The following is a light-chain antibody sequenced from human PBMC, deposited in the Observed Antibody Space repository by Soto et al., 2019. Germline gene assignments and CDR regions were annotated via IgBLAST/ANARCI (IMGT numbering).Light chain of an antibody. CDR1: QSISSY. CDR3: QQSYSTPRT. CDR2: AAS. Sequence: DIQMTQSPSSLSASVGDRVTITCRASQSISSYLNWYQQKPGKAPKLLIYAASSLQSGVPSRFSGSKSGTDFTLTIRSLQPEDFATYYCQQSYSTPRTFGQGTKVEIK. V-gene: IGKV1-39*01. J-gene: IGKJ1*01.